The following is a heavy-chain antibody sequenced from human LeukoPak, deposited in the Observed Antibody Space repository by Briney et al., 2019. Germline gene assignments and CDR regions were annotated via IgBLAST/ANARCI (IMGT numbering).Heavy chain of an antibody. CDR2: IKSKTDGGTT. CDR3: TTGGSSLAGDYVWGSYRYGGGDYFDY. V-gene: IGHV3-15*01. CDR1: GFTFSNAW. D-gene: IGHD3-16*02. Sequence: GGSLRLSCAASGFTFSNAWMSWVRQAPGKGLEWVGRIKSKTDGGTTDYAAPVKGRFTISRDDSKNTLYLQMNSLKTEDTAVYYWTTGGSSLAGDYVWGSYRYGGGDYFDYWGQGTLVTVSS. J-gene: IGHJ4*02.